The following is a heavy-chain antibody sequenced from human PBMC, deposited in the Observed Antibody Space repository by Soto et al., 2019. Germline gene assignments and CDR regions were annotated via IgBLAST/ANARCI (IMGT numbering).Heavy chain of an antibody. J-gene: IGHJ3*02. Sequence: SETLSLTCTVSGGSISSGGYYWSWIRQHPGKGLEWIGYIYYSGSTYYNPSLKSRVTISVDTSKNQFSLKLSSVTAADTAVYNCARTSYYYDSSGYYSAFDIWGQGTMVTVS. V-gene: IGHV4-31*03. D-gene: IGHD3-22*01. CDR2: IYYSGST. CDR1: GGSISSGGYY. CDR3: ARTSYYYDSSGYYSAFDI.